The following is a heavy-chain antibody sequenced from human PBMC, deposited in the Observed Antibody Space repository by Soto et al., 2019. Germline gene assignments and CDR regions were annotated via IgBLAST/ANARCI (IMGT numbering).Heavy chain of an antibody. D-gene: IGHD1-26*01. CDR1: GYTFTSYY. V-gene: IGHV1-46*01. J-gene: IGHJ4*02. CDR3: VRRPGELPFDY. Sequence: QVQLVQSGAEVKKPGASVKVSCKASGYTFTSYYMHWVRQAPGQGLEWMGIINPSGGSTSYAQKFQGRVTMTRDTSTSTVYMELSSLRSEDTAVYYCVRRPGELPFDYWGQGTLVTVSS. CDR2: INPSGGST.